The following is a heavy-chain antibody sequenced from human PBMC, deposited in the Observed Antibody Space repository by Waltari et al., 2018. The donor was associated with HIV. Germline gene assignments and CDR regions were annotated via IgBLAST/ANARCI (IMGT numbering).Heavy chain of an antibody. D-gene: IGHD3-22*01. CDR3: AREQGNDSSGYYYPDAFDI. V-gene: IGHV4-38-2*02. CDR2: IYHSGST. CDR1: GYSISSGYY. Sequence: QVQLQESGPGLVKPSETLSLTCAVSGYSISSGYYWGWIRQPPGKGLEWLGSIYHSGSTYYNPSLESRVTISVDTAKKQVSLKLSSVTAADTAVYYCAREQGNDSSGYYYPDAFDIWGQGTMVTVSS. J-gene: IGHJ3*02.